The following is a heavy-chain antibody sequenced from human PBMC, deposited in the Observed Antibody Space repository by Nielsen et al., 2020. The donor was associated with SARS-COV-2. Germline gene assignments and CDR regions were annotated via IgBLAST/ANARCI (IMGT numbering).Heavy chain of an antibody. J-gene: IGHJ3*02. CDR2: SDNSWRI. D-gene: IGHD2-2*01. V-gene: IGHV4-4*09. Sequence: SETLSLTCAVSGGSNRNTYWGWIRQPQGKRLEWIAYSDNSWRIKYNPSLKSRATISADTAKDQISLKLRSVTAADTAVYYCARLPAGTVSCDIWGQGTMVTVS. CDR3: ARLPAGTVSCDI. CDR1: GGSNRNTY.